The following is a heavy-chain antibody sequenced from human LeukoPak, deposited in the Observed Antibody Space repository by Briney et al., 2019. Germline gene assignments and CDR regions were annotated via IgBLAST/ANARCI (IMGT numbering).Heavy chain of an antibody. V-gene: IGHV4-34*01. CDR1: GGSFSGYY. CDR2: INHSGST. Sequence: SETLSLTCAVYGGSFSGYYWSWIRQPPGKGPEWIGEINHSGSTNYNPSLKSRVTISVDTSKNQFSLKLSSVTAADTAVYYCARVWGSSWLYYFDYWGQGTLVTVSS. D-gene: IGHD6-13*01. J-gene: IGHJ4*02. CDR3: ARVWGSSWLYYFDY.